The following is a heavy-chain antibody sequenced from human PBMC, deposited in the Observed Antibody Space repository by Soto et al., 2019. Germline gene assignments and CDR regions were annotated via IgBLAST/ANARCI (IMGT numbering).Heavy chain of an antibody. CDR1: DNTFTYYG. CDR3: AATGGHYFGLDV. Sequence: QAQLVQSGSEVKRPGASVKVSCKSSDNTFTYYGLNWVRQTPGQGLAWLGWISGYNAKTRDAPKCQERVTMTADTSTTTAFLEVRSLTSDDSGTYFCAATGGHYFGLDVWGQGTTVTVSS. J-gene: IGHJ6*02. D-gene: IGHD2-8*02. V-gene: IGHV1-18*04. CDR2: ISGYNAKT.